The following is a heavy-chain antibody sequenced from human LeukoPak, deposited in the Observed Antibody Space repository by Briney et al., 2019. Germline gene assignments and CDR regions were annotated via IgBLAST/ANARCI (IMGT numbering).Heavy chain of an antibody. CDR2: ISGTSSYT. Sequence: GGSLRLSCAASGFTFSDYYMSWIRQAPGKGLEWVSYISGTSSYTTYADSVKGRFTISRDNAKNSLYLQMNSLRAEDTAVYYCAKDLVYLGYCSSTSCYAYAIDIWGQGTMVTVSS. CDR3: AKDLVYLGYCSSTSCYAYAIDI. V-gene: IGHV3-11*06. CDR1: GFTFSDYY. D-gene: IGHD2-2*01. J-gene: IGHJ3*02.